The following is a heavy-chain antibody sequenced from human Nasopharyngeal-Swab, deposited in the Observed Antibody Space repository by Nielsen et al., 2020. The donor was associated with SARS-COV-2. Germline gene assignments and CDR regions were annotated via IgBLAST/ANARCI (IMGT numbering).Heavy chain of an antibody. CDR1: GFTFSSYG. CDR3: TTEIVVVAANAFDI. D-gene: IGHD3-22*01. CDR2: IKSKTDGGTT. Sequence: GESLKIPCAASGFTFSSYGMHWVRQAPGKGLEWVGRIKSKTDGGTTDYAAPVKGRFTISRDDSKNTLYLQMNSLKTEDTAVYYCTTEIVVVAANAFDIWGQGTMVTVSS. J-gene: IGHJ3*02. V-gene: IGHV3-15*01.